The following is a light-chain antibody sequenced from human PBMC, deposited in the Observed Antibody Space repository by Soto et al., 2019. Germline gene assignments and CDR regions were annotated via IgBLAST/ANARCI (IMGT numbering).Light chain of an antibody. Sequence: DIQMTQSPSTLSASVGDRVTIGCRASQSISSWLAWYQQKPGKAPKLLIYKASILESGVPSRFSGSGSATEFTLTISSLQPEDFASYYCQLYETFPLTFGGGTKVEIK. V-gene: IGKV1-5*03. CDR1: QSISSW. CDR2: KAS. CDR3: QLYETFPLT. J-gene: IGKJ4*01.